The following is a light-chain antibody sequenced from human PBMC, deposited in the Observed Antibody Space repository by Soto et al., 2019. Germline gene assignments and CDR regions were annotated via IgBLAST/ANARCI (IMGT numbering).Light chain of an antibody. CDR3: SSYTAGGTI. J-gene: IGLJ1*01. Sequence: QSALTQPASVSGSPGQSITISCTGTSGDVGGYYYVSWYQQLPGKAPKLMISEVSNRPSGVSNRFSGSKSGNTASLTISGLQAEDKADYYCSSYTAGGTIFGTGTKVTVL. CDR1: SGDVGGYYY. V-gene: IGLV2-14*01. CDR2: EVS.